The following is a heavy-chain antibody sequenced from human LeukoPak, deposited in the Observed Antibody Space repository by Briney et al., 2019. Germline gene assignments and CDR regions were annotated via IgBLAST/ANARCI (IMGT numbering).Heavy chain of an antibody. V-gene: IGHV4-59*01. CDR1: GGSISIYY. CDR2: IHSSGST. J-gene: IGHJ4*02. D-gene: IGHD6-6*01. Sequence: SGTLSLTCTVSGGSISIYYWSWIRQPPGKGLDWIGYIHSSGSTSYNPSVKSRVTISVDTSKNHFSLKLSSVTAADTAVYYCARGRSTIAARPLDYWGQGTLVTVSS. CDR3: ARGRSTIAARPLDY.